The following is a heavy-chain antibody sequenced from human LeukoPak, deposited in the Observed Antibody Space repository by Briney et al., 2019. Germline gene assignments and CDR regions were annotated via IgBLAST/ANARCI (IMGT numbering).Heavy chain of an antibody. D-gene: IGHD2-2*01. V-gene: IGHV1-2*02. Sequence: ASVKVSCKASGYTFTSYGISWVRQAPGQGLEWMGWINPNSGGTNYAQKFQGRVTMTRDTSISTAYMELSRLRSDDTAVYYCARGGERYCSSTSCYNWFDPWGQGTLVTVSS. J-gene: IGHJ5*02. CDR3: ARGGERYCSSTSCYNWFDP. CDR1: GYTFTSYG. CDR2: INPNSGGT.